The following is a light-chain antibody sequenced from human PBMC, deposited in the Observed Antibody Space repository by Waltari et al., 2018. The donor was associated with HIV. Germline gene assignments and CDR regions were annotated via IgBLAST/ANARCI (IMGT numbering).Light chain of an antibody. CDR1: QSVFHSSNSNNY. CDR3: LQYYSTPI. V-gene: IGKV4-1*01. Sequence: DIVMTQSPDSLVVSLGERATIACKTSQSVFHSSNSNNYLAWYQHKPGQSPKWLLYWASTREFGVPDRFSRSESGTDFTRTINSLQAEDAAVYYCLQYYSTPIFGQGTRLEIK. CDR2: WAS. J-gene: IGKJ5*01.